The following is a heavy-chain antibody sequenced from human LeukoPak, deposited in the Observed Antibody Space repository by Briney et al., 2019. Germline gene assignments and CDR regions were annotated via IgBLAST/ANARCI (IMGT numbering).Heavy chain of an antibody. V-gene: IGHV3-33*01. CDR2: IWYDGSNK. CDR3: ARAGLNSGWYYFDY. J-gene: IGHJ4*02. D-gene: IGHD6-19*01. Sequence: GGSLRLSCAASGFTFSSYDMHWVRQAPGKGLEWVAVIWYDGSNKYYADSVKGRFTISRDNSKNTLYLQMNSLRAEDTAVYYCARAGLNSGWYYFDYWGQGTLVTVSS. CDR1: GFTFSSYD.